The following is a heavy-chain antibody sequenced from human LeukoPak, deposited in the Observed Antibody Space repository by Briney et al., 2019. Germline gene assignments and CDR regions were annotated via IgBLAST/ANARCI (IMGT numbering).Heavy chain of an antibody. CDR3: ARDRYSSSSGYYYGMDV. V-gene: IGHV4-31*03. D-gene: IGHD6-6*01. J-gene: IGHJ6*02. CDR1: GGSISSGGYY. Sequence: SETLSLTCTVSGGSISSGGYYWSWIRQHPGKGLEWIVYIYYSGSTYYNPSLKSRVTISVDTSKNQFSLKLSSVTAADTAVYYCARDRYSSSSGYYYGMDVWGQGTTVTVSS. CDR2: IYYSGST.